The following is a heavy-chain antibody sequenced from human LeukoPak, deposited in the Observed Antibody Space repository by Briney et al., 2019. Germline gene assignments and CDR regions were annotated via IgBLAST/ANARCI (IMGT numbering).Heavy chain of an antibody. D-gene: IGHD5-18*01. CDR3: ARDQYSYGPDYYYYGMDV. V-gene: IGHV3-30-3*01. CDR2: ISYDGSNK. CDR1: GFTFSSYA. Sequence: PGGSLRLSCAASGFTFSSYAMHWVRQAPGKGLERVAVISYDGSNKYYADSVKGRFTISRDNSKNTLYLQMNSLRAEDTAVYYCARDQYSYGPDYYYYGMDVWGQGTTVTVSS. J-gene: IGHJ6*02.